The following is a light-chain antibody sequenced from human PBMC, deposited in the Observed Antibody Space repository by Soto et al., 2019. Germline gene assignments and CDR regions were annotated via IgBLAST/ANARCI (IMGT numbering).Light chain of an antibody. V-gene: IGLV1-40*01. Sequence: QSVLTQPPSVSGAPGQRVALSCAGTSSNIGAGYDVHWYQHLPGTAPKLLIFGNINRPAGVPDRFSGSESGTSASLAISGLQAADEGYYYCQTYDTGVSGSIFGGGTKLTVL. CDR2: GNI. CDR1: SSNIGAGYD. J-gene: IGLJ2*01. CDR3: QTYDTGVSGSI.